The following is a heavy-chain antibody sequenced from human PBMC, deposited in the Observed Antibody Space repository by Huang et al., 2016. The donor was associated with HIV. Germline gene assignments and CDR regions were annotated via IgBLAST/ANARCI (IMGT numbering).Heavy chain of an antibody. CDR3: AKGCRAFDV. V-gene: IGHV5-51*03. CDR2: IYTFDSKS. J-gene: IGHJ3*01. Sequence: EVQLVQSGAEVKKPGESLKISCTGSGYSFSIYWIAWVRQMPGKGLEWVGIIYTFDSKSTSSPSFEGHVAISVDKSINTVYLHWSSLKASDTAIYYCAKGCRAFDVWGQGTWVTVSS. CDR1: GYSFSIYW.